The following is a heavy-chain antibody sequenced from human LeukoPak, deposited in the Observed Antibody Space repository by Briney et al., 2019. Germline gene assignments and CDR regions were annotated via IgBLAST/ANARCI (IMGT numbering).Heavy chain of an antibody. Sequence: SETLSLTCTVSGGSFSGHYWSWIRQTPGKGLEWIGDINQYGSTIYNPSLKSRVDISKDTSKNQFSLRLSSLTAADTAIYYCARNYHGLDVWGQGTPVTVSS. CDR3: ARNYHGLDV. CDR1: GGSFSGHY. D-gene: IGHD3-16*02. V-gene: IGHV4-34*01. CDR2: INQYGST. J-gene: IGHJ6*02.